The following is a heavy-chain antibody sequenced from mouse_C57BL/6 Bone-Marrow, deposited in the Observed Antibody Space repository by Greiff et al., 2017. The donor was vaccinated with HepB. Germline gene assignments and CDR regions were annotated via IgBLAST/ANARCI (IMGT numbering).Heavy chain of an antibody. J-gene: IGHJ2*01. D-gene: IGHD1-1*01. CDR2: IYPGDGDT. CDR1: GYAFSSSW. V-gene: IGHV1-82*01. CDR3: ARSRYYGSSWYFDY. Sequence: ESGPELVKPGASVKISCKASGYAFSSSWMNWVKQRPGKGLEWIGRIYPGDGDTNYNGKFKGKATLTADKSSSTAYMQLSSLTSEDSAVYFCARSRYYGSSWYFDYWGQGTTLTVSS.